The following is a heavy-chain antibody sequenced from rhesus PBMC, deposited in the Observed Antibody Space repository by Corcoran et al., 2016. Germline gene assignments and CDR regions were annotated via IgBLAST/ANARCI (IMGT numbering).Heavy chain of an antibody. J-gene: IGHJ2*01. CDR1: GGSLNRHY. Sequence: QLQLQESGPGLLKPSDPLSVTCAVSGGSLNRHYWSGIRQAPGKGLEWIGYIYGSGSSTNYNPSLKSRVTLSVDTSKNQLSLKLSSVTAADTAVYYCAGATTVAYWYFDIWGPGTPITISS. CDR2: IYGSGSST. CDR3: AGATTVAYWYFDI. D-gene: IGHD4-29*01. V-gene: IGHV4-169*01.